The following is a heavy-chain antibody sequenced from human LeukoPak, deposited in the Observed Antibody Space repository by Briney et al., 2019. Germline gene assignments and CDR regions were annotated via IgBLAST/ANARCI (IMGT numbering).Heavy chain of an antibody. CDR2: ISAYNGNT. Sequence: GASVKVSCTASGYTFTIYGISWVRQAPGQGLEWMGWISAYNGNTNYAQKLQGRVTMTTDTSTSTAYMELRSLRSDDTAVYYCARGRASSSWYYFDHWGQGTLVTVSS. CDR1: GYTFTIYG. D-gene: IGHD6-13*01. CDR3: ARGRASSSWYYFDH. V-gene: IGHV1-18*01. J-gene: IGHJ4*02.